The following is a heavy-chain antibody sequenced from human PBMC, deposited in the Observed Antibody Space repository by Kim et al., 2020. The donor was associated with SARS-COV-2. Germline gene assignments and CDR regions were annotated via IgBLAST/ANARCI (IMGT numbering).Heavy chain of an antibody. CDR1: GFTFDDYG. V-gene: IGHV3-9*01. CDR2: ISRNSGSI. Sequence: GGSLRLSCAGSGFTFDDYGMHWVRQAPGKGLEWVSGISRNSGSIGYADSVKGRFTISRDNAKNSLYLQMNSLRAEDTALYYCAKAMHYSGGVWYRLGMDVWGQGTTVTVSS. CDR3: AKAMHYSGGVWYRLGMDV. D-gene: IGHD2-8*02. J-gene: IGHJ6*02.